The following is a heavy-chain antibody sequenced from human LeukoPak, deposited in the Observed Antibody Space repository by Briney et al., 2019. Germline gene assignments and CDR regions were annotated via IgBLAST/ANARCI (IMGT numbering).Heavy chain of an antibody. J-gene: IGHJ3*02. V-gene: IGHV3-73*01. CDR3: SRHDSSVVGGNDAFEI. CDR2: IRRRGNSYAT. CDR1: GFTFSGSA. D-gene: IGHD1-26*01. Sequence: GGSLRLSCAASGFTFSGSAMHWVRQASGKGLEWVGRIRRRGNSYATAYAASVTGRFTISRDDSKNTAYLQMNSLRAEDTAIYYCSRHDSSVVGGNDAFEIWGQGTLVTVPS.